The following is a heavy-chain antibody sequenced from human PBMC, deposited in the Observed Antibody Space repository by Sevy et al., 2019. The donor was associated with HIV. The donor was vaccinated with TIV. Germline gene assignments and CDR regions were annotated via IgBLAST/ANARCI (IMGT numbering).Heavy chain of an antibody. CDR3: ARGDFSNTRATVY. CDR1: GGSISSYF. V-gene: IGHV4-59*13. D-gene: IGHD1-1*01. CDR2: FYYSGTT. J-gene: IGHJ4*02. Sequence: SETLSLTCTVSGGSISSYFWTWIRLPPGKGLEWMGHFYYSGTTDYNPSLKSRVTISADTSKNQFSLQLRSVTAADTAVYYCARGDFSNTRATVYWGQGILVTVSS.